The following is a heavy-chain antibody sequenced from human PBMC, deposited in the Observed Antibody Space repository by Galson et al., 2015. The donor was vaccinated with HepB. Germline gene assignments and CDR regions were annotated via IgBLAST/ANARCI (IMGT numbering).Heavy chain of an antibody. CDR2: TRSKPYGGST. V-gene: IGHV3-49*03. J-gene: IGHJ4*02. D-gene: IGHD3-16*02. Sequence: SLRLSCATSGFTFGDYALSWFRQAPGKGLEWVGFTRSKPYGGSTEYAASVKVRFTISRDDSKSNAYLQINGLRTEDTAVYYCTRDLRLGELSSSDFDCCGQGSLVTVSS. CDR1: GFTFGDYA. CDR3: TRDLRLGELSSSDFDC.